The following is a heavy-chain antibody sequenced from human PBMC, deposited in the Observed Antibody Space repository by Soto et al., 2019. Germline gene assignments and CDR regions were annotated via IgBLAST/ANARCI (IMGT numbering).Heavy chain of an antibody. J-gene: IGHJ2*01. V-gene: IGHV3-23*01. CDR3: ANFPPSGWLVGGGFWYFDL. Sequence: GSLRLSCAASGFTFSSYAMSWVRRAPGKGLEWVSAISGSGGSTYYADSVKGRFTISRYNSKNTLYLQMNSLRAEDTAVYYCANFPPSGWLVGGGFWYFDLWGRGTLVTVSS. D-gene: IGHD6-19*01. CDR2: ISGSGGST. CDR1: GFTFSSYA.